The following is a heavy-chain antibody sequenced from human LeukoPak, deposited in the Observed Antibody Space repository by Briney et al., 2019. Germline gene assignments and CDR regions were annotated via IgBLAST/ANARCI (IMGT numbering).Heavy chain of an antibody. J-gene: IGHJ4*02. V-gene: IGHV4-61*02. CDR1: GVSIANTFYY. D-gene: IGHD2-21*02. Sequence: PSQTLSLTCTVSGVSIANTFYYWNWLRQPAGKGLEWIGRIYTTGSTDYNPSLKSRVTISLNTARNQFSLKLSSVTAADTAVYYCARRQDCHDYWGQGTLVTVSS. CDR2: IYTTGST. CDR3: ARRQDCHDY.